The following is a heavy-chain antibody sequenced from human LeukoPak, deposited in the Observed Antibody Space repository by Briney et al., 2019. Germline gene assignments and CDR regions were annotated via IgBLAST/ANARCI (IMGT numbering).Heavy chain of an antibody. V-gene: IGHV3-53*05. D-gene: IGHD3-22*01. CDR1: GFTVSNNY. CDR3: ARAFTYYYDSSGYFGGALDY. CDR2: IYSGGNT. J-gene: IGHJ4*02. Sequence: PGGSLRLSCAASGFTVSNNYMSWVRQAPGKGLEWVSVIYSGGNTYYADSVKGRFAISRDYSRNTLYLQMNSLRAEDTAVYYCARAFTYYYDSSGYFGGALDYWGQGTLVTVSS.